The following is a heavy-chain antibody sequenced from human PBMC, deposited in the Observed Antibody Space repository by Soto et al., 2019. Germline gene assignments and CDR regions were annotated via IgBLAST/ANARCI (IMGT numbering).Heavy chain of an antibody. Sequence: GGSLRLSCVASGFSFDGYAMSWVRQIPGKGLEWVAGINWDGGSKDYADSVKGRITISRDNSKNTLYLQMNSLRAEDTAVYYCARDPRGVPAARFDPWGQGTLVTVSS. D-gene: IGHD2-2*01. CDR1: GFSFDGYA. J-gene: IGHJ5*02. CDR2: INWDGGSK. CDR3: ARDPRGVPAARFDP. V-gene: IGHV3-20*04.